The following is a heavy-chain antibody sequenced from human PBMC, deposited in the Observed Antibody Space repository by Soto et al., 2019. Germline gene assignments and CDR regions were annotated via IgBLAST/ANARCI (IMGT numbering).Heavy chain of an antibody. CDR2: INSDGTST. CDR1: GFPFSTNW. J-gene: IGHJ4*02. D-gene: IGHD3-22*01. Sequence: EVQLVESGGGLVQPGGSLRLSCAASGFPFSTNWMHWVRQAPGKGLGWVSRINSDGTSTNYADSVKGRFTISRDNAKNTVFLQMNRLRGGDTGLYYCGRDNDSSRWGQGTVVTVFS. CDR3: GRDNDSSR. V-gene: IGHV3-74*01.